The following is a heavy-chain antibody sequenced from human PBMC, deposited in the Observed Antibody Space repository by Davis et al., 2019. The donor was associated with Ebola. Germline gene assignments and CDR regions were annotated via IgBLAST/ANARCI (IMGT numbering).Heavy chain of an antibody. Sequence: PGGSLRLSCQPSGFTITNAWMSWVRQAPGRGLEWVGRIKSTADGGTTDTATPVKGRFTMSRDDLKNTLYLQMNNLKSDDTAVYYCSTVIPEPWSGHYFSAFEIWGQGTMVTVSS. D-gene: IGHD3-3*01. V-gene: IGHV3-15*01. CDR2: IKSTADGGTT. CDR1: GFTITNAW. J-gene: IGHJ3*02. CDR3: STVIPEPWSGHYFSAFEI.